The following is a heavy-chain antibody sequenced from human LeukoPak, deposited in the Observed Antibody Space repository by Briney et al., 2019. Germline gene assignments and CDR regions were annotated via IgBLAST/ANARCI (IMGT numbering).Heavy chain of an antibody. CDR2: INHSGST. Sequence: PSETLSLTCAVYGGSFSGYYWSWIPQPPGKGLEWIGEINHSGSTNYNPSLKSRVTISVDTSKNQFSLKLSSVTAADTAVYYCARGAVVVPAARPRAYGMDVWGKGTTVTVSS. V-gene: IGHV4-34*01. CDR3: ARGAVVVPAARPRAYGMDV. J-gene: IGHJ6*04. D-gene: IGHD2-2*01. CDR1: GGSFSGYY.